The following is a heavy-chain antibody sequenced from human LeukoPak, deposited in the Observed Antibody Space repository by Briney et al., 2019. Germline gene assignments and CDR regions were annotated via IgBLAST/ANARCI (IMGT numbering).Heavy chain of an antibody. Sequence: GASVKVSCKASGYTFTGYYMHWVRQAHGQGLEWMGWINPNSGGTNYAQKFQGRVTMTRDTSISTAYMELSRLRSDDTAVYYCARDRNRDCYKPGGSYYYYYGMDVWGQGTTVTVSS. CDR2: INPNSGGT. D-gene: IGHD5-24*01. CDR3: ARDRNRDCYKPGGSYYYYYGMDV. V-gene: IGHV1-2*02. J-gene: IGHJ6*02. CDR1: GYTFTGYY.